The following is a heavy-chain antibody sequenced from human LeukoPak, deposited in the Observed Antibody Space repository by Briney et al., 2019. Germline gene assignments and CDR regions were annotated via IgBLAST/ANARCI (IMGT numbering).Heavy chain of an antibody. CDR2: ISAYYGNT. J-gene: IGHJ6*03. V-gene: IGHV1-18*01. Sequence: GASVKVSCKASGYTFSNFGITWVRQAPGQGLEWVGWISAYYGNTNYAQKLQGRVTMNTDISMSTAYMELRSLRSDDTAVYYCARSTVGDSYYYMDVWGKGTTVTVSS. CDR3: ARSTVGDSYYYMDV. CDR1: GYTFSNFG. D-gene: IGHD4-11*01.